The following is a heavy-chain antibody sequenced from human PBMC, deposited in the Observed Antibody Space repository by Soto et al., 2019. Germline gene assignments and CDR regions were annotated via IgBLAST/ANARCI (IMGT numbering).Heavy chain of an antibody. J-gene: IGHJ4*02. V-gene: IGHV3-48*03. CDR3: VRFGGAAAGPGDY. CDR2: ISSSGTTI. Sequence: EVQLVESGGGLVQPGGSLRLSCVASEFTFSSYEMNWVRKAPGKGLEWVSYISSSGTTIYYTESVKGRFTISRDNAKKSLYLQMNRLRAEDTAVYYCVRFGGAAAGPGDYWGQGTLVTVSS. CDR1: EFTFSSYE. D-gene: IGHD6-13*01.